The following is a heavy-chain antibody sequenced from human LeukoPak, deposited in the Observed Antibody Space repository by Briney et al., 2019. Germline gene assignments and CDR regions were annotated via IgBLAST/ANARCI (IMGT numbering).Heavy chain of an antibody. Sequence: PSETLCLTCAVYGGSFSGYYWSWIRQPPGKGLEWIGEINHSGSTNYNPSLESRVTISVDTSKNQFSLKLSSVTAADTAVYYCARAYYYDSSGYYSDAFDIWGQGTMVTVSS. J-gene: IGHJ3*02. V-gene: IGHV4-34*01. CDR1: GGSFSGYY. CDR3: ARAYYYDSSGYYSDAFDI. CDR2: INHSGST. D-gene: IGHD3-22*01.